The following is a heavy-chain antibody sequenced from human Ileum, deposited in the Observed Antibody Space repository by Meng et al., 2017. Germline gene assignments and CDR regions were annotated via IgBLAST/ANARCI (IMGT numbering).Heavy chain of an antibody. CDR2: FSGSGGAI. J-gene: IGHJ4*02. V-gene: IGHV3-11*01. D-gene: IGHD4-17*01. CDR1: GFNMGDYF. CDR3: AREHGEPH. Sequence: VQLLESGGGLVKPGGSLRLSCAASGFNMGDYFMNWIRQPPGKGLEWVSYFSGSGGAIYADSVKGRFTVSRDNAKNTLYLQMNSLRVEDTAVYYCAREHGEPHWGSGTLVTVSS.